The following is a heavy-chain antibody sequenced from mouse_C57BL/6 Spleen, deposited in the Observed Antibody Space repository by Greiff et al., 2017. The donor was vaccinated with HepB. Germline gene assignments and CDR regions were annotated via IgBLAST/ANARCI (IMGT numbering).Heavy chain of an antibody. CDR3: ARENYYGSSSAMDY. CDR2: INPNNGGT. Sequence: VQLQQSGPELVKPGASVKMSCKASGYTFTDYNMHWVKQSHGKSLEWIGYINPNNGGTSYNQKFKGKATLTVNKSSSTAYMELRSLTSEDSAVYYGARENYYGSSSAMDYWGQGTSVTVSS. V-gene: IGHV1-22*01. D-gene: IGHD1-1*01. CDR1: GYTFTDYN. J-gene: IGHJ4*01.